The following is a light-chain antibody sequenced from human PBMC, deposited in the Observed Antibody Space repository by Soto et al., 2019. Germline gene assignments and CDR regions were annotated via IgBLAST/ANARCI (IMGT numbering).Light chain of an antibody. CDR3: QQYGSSPLT. V-gene: IGKV3-20*01. Sequence: EIVLAQSPGTLSLSPGQRATLSCRASQSVSRDYVAWYQHKPGQAPRLLIYAASSMPSGIPDRFGGSGSGTDLTLTISRLEPEDFALYYCQQYGSSPLTFGGGTRVEFK. CDR2: AAS. J-gene: IGKJ4*01. CDR1: QSVSRDY.